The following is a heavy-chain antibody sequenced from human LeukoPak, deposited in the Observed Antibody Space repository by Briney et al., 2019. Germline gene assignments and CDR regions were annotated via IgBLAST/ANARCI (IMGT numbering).Heavy chain of an antibody. Sequence: GGSLRLSCAASGFTVSSNYMSWVRQAPGKGLEWVSVIYSGGSTYYADSVKGRFTISRDNSKNTLYLQMNSLRAEDTAVYYCAKDQHDYGEGYWGQGTLVTVSS. V-gene: IGHV3-53*01. J-gene: IGHJ4*02. CDR3: AKDQHDYGEGY. CDR1: GFTVSSNY. D-gene: IGHD4-17*01. CDR2: IYSGGST.